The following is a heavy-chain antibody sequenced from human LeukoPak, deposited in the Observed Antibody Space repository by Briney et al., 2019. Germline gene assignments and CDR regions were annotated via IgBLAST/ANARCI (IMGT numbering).Heavy chain of an antibody. CDR1: GYTFTSYG. V-gene: IGHV1-18*01. J-gene: IGHJ5*02. Sequence: ASVKVSCKASGYTFTSYGISWVRQAPGQGLEWMGWISAYNGNTNYAQKLQGRVTLHTDTSKSTAYMELRSLRSDDTAVYYCARASGEEWLDPWGQGTLVTVSP. CDR2: ISAYNGNT. CDR3: ARASGEEWLDP.